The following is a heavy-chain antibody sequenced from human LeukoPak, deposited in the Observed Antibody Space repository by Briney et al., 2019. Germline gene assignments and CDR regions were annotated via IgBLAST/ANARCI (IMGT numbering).Heavy chain of an antibody. Sequence: ASVKVSCKASGYTLSSYHMSWVRQAPGQGLELMGWINGYNGNTKYAQKIQGRVTMTTDSSTNTAYMDLRRLRSDDTAVYYCARNDGTYGLPFEIWGQGTMVTVSS. D-gene: IGHD1-26*01. CDR2: INGYNGNT. CDR1: GYTLSSYH. V-gene: IGHV1-18*01. J-gene: IGHJ3*02. CDR3: ARNDGTYGLPFEI.